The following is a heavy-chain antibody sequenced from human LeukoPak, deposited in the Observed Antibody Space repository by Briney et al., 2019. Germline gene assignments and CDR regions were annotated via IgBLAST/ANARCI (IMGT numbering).Heavy chain of an antibody. D-gene: IGHD1-1*01. CDR3: ARNLEVGY. V-gene: IGHV3-48*03. Sequence: QSGGSLRLSCAASGFTFSSYEMNWVRQAPGKGLEWVSYISSSGSTMYYADSVKGRFTISRDNAKNSLYLQMNSLRAEDTAVYYCARNLEVGYGGQGTLVTVSS. J-gene: IGHJ4*02. CDR1: GFTFSSYE. CDR2: ISSSGSTM.